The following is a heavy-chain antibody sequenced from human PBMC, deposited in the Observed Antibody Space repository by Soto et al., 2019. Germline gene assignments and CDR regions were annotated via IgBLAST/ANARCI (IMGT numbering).Heavy chain of an antibody. Sequence: QVHLVESGGGVVQPGRSLRLSCAASGFTFSNNGMHWVRQAPGKGLQWVAVISHDGSYKYYADSVKGRFTISRDNSKNTLYLQMNNLKAEDSAVYYCAKDRYYYDSYLQFWGQGTQVTVSS. CDR3: AKDRYYYDSYLQF. V-gene: IGHV3-30*18. CDR2: ISHDGSYK. CDR1: GFTFSNNG. D-gene: IGHD3-22*01. J-gene: IGHJ4*02.